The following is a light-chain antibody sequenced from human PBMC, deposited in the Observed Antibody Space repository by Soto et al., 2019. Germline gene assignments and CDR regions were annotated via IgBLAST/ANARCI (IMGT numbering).Light chain of an antibody. CDR1: SSDVGGYNY. CDR2: NVG. J-gene: IGLJ3*02. Sequence: QSALTQPASVSGSPGQSITISCTGTSSDVGGYNYVSWYQQHPGKAPKLIISNVGDRPSGVSNRFSGSKSGNTASLTISGLQTEDEADYYCSSYTTPSTVVFGGGTKLTVL. CDR3: SSYTTPSTVV. V-gene: IGLV2-14*03.